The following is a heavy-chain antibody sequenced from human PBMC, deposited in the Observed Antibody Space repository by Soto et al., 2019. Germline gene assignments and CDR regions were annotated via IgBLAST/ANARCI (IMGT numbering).Heavy chain of an antibody. D-gene: IGHD3-22*01. Sequence: QVQLVQSGAEVKKPGASVKVSCKASGYTFTSYGISWVRQAPGQGLEWMGWISAYNGNTNYAQKLQGRVTMTTDTSTSTAYMELRSLRSDDTAVYYCARGSTGYDSSGYYYDDAFDIWGQGTMVTVSS. V-gene: IGHV1-18*01. J-gene: IGHJ3*02. CDR1: GYTFTSYG. CDR2: ISAYNGNT. CDR3: ARGSTGYDSSGYYYDDAFDI.